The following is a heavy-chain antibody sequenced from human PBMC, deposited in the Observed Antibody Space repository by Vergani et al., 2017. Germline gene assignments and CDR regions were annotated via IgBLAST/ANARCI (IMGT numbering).Heavy chain of an antibody. J-gene: IGHJ4*02. CDR3: ARSSGYYSYYFDF. CDR2: INPKSGGT. V-gene: IGHV1-2*02. CDR1: GYTFIDYY. Sequence: QVHLVQSGAEVKKPGASVKFSCKASGYTFIDYYLHWVRQAPGQGLEWLAWINPKSGGTNNAQKFQGRVTVTRDTSITTAYMELSGLRSDDTAVYYCARSSGYYSYYFDFWGQGTLVTVSS. D-gene: IGHD3-22*01.